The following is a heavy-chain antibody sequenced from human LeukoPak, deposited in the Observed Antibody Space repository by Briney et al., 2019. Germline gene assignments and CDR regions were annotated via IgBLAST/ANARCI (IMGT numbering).Heavy chain of an antibody. CDR2: IYSAGST. Sequence: PGGSLRLSCAASGFTVSSNYMSWVRQAPGRGLEWVSFIYSAGSTYYADSVKGRFTVSRDNSKNTLYLQMNSLRAEDTAVYYCARDRVGATDYFDYWGQGTLVTVSS. CDR1: GFTVSSNY. J-gene: IGHJ4*02. CDR3: ARDRVGATDYFDY. V-gene: IGHV3-66*02. D-gene: IGHD1-26*01.